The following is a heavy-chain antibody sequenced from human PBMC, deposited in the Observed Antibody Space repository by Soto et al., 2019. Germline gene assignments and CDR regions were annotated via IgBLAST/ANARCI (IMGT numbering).Heavy chain of an antibody. Sequence: VGSLRLSCAASGFMFSAYTMNWVRQAPGKGLEWLSSISDDSSYIDYADSLRGRFTVSRDNARNSLYLQIDSLGVEDTAVYYCATPYYFNHWGPGTLVTVSS. D-gene: IGHD3-16*01. J-gene: IGHJ1*01. CDR1: GFMFSAYT. CDR2: ISDDSSYI. CDR3: ATPYYFNH. V-gene: IGHV3-21*06.